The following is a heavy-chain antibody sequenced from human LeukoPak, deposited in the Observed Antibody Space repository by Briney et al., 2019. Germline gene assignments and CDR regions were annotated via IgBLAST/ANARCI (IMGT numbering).Heavy chain of an antibody. Sequence: GGSLRLSCAASGFTFSGYWMYWVRQAPGKGLVWVLLINSDGSSTNYADSVKGRFTISRDNAKNTLYLQVNSLSADDTAVYYCARHLGTYSDHWGQGTLVTVSS. J-gene: IGHJ4*02. CDR1: GFTFSGYW. V-gene: IGHV3-74*01. CDR2: INSDGSST. CDR3: ARHLGTYSDH. D-gene: IGHD7-27*01.